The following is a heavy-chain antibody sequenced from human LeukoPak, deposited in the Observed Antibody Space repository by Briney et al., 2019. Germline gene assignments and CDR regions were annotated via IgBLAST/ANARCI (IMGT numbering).Heavy chain of an antibody. Sequence: PSETLSLTCTVSGGSISSGDYYWRWIRQPPGKGLEWIGYIYYSGSTYYNPSLKSRVTISVDTSKNQSSLKLSSVTAADTAVYYCARGEGVLRFDPWGQGTLVTVSS. J-gene: IGHJ5*02. CDR3: ARGEGVLRFDP. V-gene: IGHV4-30-4*08. CDR2: IYYSGST. D-gene: IGHD1-26*01. CDR1: GGSISSGDYY.